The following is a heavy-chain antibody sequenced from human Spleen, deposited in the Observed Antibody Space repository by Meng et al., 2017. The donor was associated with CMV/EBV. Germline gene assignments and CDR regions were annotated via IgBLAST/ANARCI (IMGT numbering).Heavy chain of an antibody. V-gene: IGHV1-2*02. CDR3: ATTPIRGPVVPAAILKRDYYYYDMDV. Sequence: ASVKVSCKASGYTFTGYYMNWVRQAPGQGLEWMGWVNANSGAKDYAQKFQGRVTMTRDTSISTAYMELSRLRSDDTAVYYCATTPIRGPVVPAAILKRDYYYYDMDVWGQGTTVTVSS. D-gene: IGHD2-2*01. J-gene: IGHJ6*02. CDR2: VNANSGAK. CDR1: GYTFTGYY.